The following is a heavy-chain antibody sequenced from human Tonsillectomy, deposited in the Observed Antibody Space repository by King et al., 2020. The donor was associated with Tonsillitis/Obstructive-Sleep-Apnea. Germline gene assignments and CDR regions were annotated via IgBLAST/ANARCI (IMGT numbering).Heavy chain of an antibody. V-gene: IGHV4-59*01. Sequence: QLQESGPGLVKPSETLSLTCTVSGGSISSSYWSWIRQPPGKGLEWIGYIYYSGSTNYNPSLKSRFTIPVDTSKNQFSLRLSSVAAADTAVYYCARDMVLEAGGDAFDIWGQGTMVTVSS. CDR3: ARDMVLEAGGDAFDI. CDR1: GGSISSSY. J-gene: IGHJ3*02. CDR2: IYYSGST. D-gene: IGHD2-8*01.